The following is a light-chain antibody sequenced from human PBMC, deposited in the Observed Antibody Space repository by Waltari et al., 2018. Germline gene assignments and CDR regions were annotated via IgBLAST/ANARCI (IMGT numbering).Light chain of an antibody. CDR3: QHYVRLPAT. CDR2: GAS. V-gene: IGKV3-20*01. CDR1: QSISTY. Sequence: ELMLTQSPGTLSLSPGERATLPCRASQSISTYLAWYQQKPGQAPRLLIYGASSRATGIPDRFSGSGSGTDFSLTISRLEPQDFAVYYCQHYVRLPATFGQGTKVEIK. J-gene: IGKJ1*01.